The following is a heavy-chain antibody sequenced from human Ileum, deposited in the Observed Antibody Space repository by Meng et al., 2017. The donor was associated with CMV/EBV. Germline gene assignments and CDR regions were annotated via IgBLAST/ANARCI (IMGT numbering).Heavy chain of an antibody. V-gene: IGHV4-34*01. J-gene: IGHJ6*02. D-gene: IGHD2-2*02. CDR1: GGSFSAYY. CDR3: ARRGGYCSSTSCYKTYANNDFYFGMDV. Sequence: SETLSLTCAVYGGSFSAYYWCWIRQSPGKGLEWIAEIYHSGSTNYSPSLASRVTMSVDTSKNQLSLELRSVTAADTGVYYCARRGGYCSSTSCYKTYANNDFYFGMDVWGQGTTVTVSS. CDR2: IYHSGST.